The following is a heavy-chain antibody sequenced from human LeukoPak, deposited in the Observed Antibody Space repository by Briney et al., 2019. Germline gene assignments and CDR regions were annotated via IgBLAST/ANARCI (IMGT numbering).Heavy chain of an antibody. CDR1: GFTFSRYA. D-gene: IGHD3-10*01. Sequence: QPGGSLRLSCAASGFTFSRYAMSWVRQAPGTGPEWVSSISGSGRSTYYADSVKGRFTISRDNSKNTLYLQMNSLRAEDRAVYYCAKDGVLGSDSWFGESIVYWGQGTLVTVSS. V-gene: IGHV3-23*01. J-gene: IGHJ4*02. CDR2: ISGSGRST. CDR3: AKDGVLGSDSWFGESIVY.